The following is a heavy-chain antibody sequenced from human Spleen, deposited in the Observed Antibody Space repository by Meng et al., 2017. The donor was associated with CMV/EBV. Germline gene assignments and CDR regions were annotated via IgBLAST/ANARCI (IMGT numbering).Heavy chain of an antibody. CDR3: ARDGLTGTTYNWFDP. D-gene: IGHD1-7*01. J-gene: IGHJ5*02. CDR1: GFTFDDYA. V-gene: IGHV3-9*01. CDR2: ISWNSGSI. Sequence: GGSLRLSCAASGFTFDDYAMHWVRQAPGKGLEWVSGISWNSGSIGYADSVKGRFTISRDNAKNSLYLQMNSLRAEDTAVYYCARDGLTGTTYNWFDPWGQGTLVTVSS.